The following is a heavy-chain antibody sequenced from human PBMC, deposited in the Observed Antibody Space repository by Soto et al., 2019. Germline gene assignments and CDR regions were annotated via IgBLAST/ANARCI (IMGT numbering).Heavy chain of an antibody. CDR3: ARRATTVTYDAFDI. CDR1: GGSISSSTYY. D-gene: IGHD4-17*01. Sequence: PSETLSLTYSVSGGSISSSTYYWGWVRQPPGKGLEWIGSSYYSGTAHYTPSLKSRLTISVDTSKNQFSLNLSAVTAADTAVYYCARRATTVTYDAFDIWGQGTMVT. J-gene: IGHJ3*02. V-gene: IGHV4-39*01. CDR2: SYYSGTA.